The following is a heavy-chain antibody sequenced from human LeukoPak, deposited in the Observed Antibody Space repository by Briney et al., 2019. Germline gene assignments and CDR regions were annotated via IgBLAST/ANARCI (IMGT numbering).Heavy chain of an antibody. CDR2: IIPIFGTA. CDR3: ARGGLRGSGYDSNYYGMDV. Sequence: ASVKVSCKASGGTFSGYAISWVRQAPGQGLEWMGGIIPIFGTANYAQKFQGRVTITADESTSTAYMELSSLRSEDTAVYYCARGGLRGSGYDSNYYGMDVWGKGTTVTVSS. J-gene: IGHJ6*04. V-gene: IGHV1-69*13. D-gene: IGHD5-12*01. CDR1: GGTFSGYA.